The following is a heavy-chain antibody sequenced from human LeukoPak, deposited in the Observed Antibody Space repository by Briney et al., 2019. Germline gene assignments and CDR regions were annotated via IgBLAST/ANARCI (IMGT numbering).Heavy chain of an antibody. V-gene: IGHV4-39*01. D-gene: IGHD3-22*01. CDR1: GGSISSSSYY. CDR2: IYYSGST. J-gene: IGHJ4*02. Sequence: SETLSLTCTVSGGSISSSSYYWGWIRQPPGKGLEWIGSIYYSGSTYYNPSLKSRVTISVDTSKNQFSLKLSSVTAADTAVYYXAILWDYDSSVVXGEXDXXGQGXLVTV. CDR3: AILWDYDSSVVXGEXDX.